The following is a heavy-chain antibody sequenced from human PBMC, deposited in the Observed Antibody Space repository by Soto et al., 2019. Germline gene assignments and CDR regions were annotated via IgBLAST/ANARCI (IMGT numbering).Heavy chain of an antibody. Sequence: GGSLRLSCAASGFTFSSYAMSWVRQAPGKGLEWVSAISGSGGSTYYADSVKGRFTISRDNSKNTLYLQMNSLRAEDTAVYYCAKAAGSSPVRAYYFDYWGQGTLVTVSS. D-gene: IGHD6-13*01. J-gene: IGHJ4*02. CDR2: ISGSGGST. CDR3: AKAAGSSPVRAYYFDY. CDR1: GFTFSSYA. V-gene: IGHV3-23*01.